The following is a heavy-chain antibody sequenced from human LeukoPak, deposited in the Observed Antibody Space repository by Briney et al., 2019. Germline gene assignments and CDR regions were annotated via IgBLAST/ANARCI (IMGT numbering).Heavy chain of an antibody. V-gene: IGHV3-7*01. CDR1: GFTFSSYW. D-gene: IGHD2-15*01. J-gene: IGHJ6*02. CDR2: IKQDGSEK. CDR3: ARYLDSCSGGSCYSRYYYGMDV. Sequence: PGGSLRLSCAASGFTFSSYWMSWVRQAPGKGLEWVANIKQDGSEKYYVDSVKGRFTISRDNAKNSLYLQMNSLRAEDTAVYYCARYLDSCSGGSCYSRYYYGMDVWGQGTTVTVSS.